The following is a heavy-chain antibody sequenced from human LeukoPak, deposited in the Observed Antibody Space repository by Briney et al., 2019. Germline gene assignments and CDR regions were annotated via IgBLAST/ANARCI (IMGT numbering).Heavy chain of an antibody. Sequence: SETLSLTCTVSGGSIDSSFYYWGWIRQPPGKGLEWIGSIYYGGSTYYNPSLKSRVTISVDTSKSQFSLNLSSMTAADTAVYYCARRGYYDSSGYFDYWGQGTLVTVSS. V-gene: IGHV4-39*01. CDR2: IYYGGST. CDR1: GGSIDSSFYY. CDR3: ARRGYYDSSGYFDY. D-gene: IGHD3-22*01. J-gene: IGHJ4*02.